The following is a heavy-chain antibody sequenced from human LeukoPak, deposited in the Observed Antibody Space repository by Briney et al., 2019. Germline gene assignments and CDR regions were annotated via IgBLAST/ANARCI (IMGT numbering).Heavy chain of an antibody. V-gene: IGHV3-21*01. Sequence: PGGSLRLSCAASGFTFSSYSMNWVRQAPGKGLGWVSSISSSSSYIYYADSVKGRFTISRDNAKNSLYLQMNSLRAEDTAVYYCASNTMVRGVFFDYWGQGTLVTVSS. CDR2: ISSSSSYI. CDR3: ASNTMVRGVFFDY. CDR1: GFTFSSYS. J-gene: IGHJ4*01. D-gene: IGHD3-10*01.